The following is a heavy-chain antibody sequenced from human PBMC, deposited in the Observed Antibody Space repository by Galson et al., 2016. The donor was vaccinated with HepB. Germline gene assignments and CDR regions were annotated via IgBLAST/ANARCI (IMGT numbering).Heavy chain of an antibody. Sequence: QSGAEVKKPGASVKVSCKASGYTFTTYGISWVRQAPGQGLEWLGWISANSGNTNYAQNLQGRVTLTTDTSTTTAYMELRSLRSDDTAVYYCARDVRHGMDVWGQGTTVTVSS. CDR2: ISANSGNT. D-gene: IGHD6-25*01. CDR3: ARDVRHGMDV. J-gene: IGHJ6*02. CDR1: GYTFTTYG. V-gene: IGHV1-18*04.